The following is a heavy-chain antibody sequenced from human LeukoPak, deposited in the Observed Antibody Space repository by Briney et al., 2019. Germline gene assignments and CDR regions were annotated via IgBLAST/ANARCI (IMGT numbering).Heavy chain of an antibody. CDR2: IWSGGNYA. V-gene: IGHV3-33*01. J-gene: IGHJ4*02. CDR3: ARDVQNIGPYGFDY. CDR1: GYTFSWHA. D-gene: IGHD2/OR15-2a*01. Sequence: GGTLRLSCAASGYTFSWHAVHWVRQAPGKGLEWVAQIWSGGNYAYYEDSVKGRFIISRDDSKNTAYLQMNSVRVDDTAVYFCARDVQNIGPYGFDYWGQGTLVTVSS.